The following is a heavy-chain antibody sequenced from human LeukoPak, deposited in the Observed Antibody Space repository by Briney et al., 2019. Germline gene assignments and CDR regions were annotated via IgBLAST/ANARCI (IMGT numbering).Heavy chain of an antibody. CDR1: GYSFTSYW. CDR3: ARRSIAAAGTFDY. V-gene: IGHV5-51*01. CDR2: IYPDDSDT. Sequence: GESLKISCKGSGYSFTSYWIGWVRQVPGKGLEWMGIIYPDDSDTTYSPSFQGQVTISADKSISTAYLQWSTLKASDTATYYCARRSIAAAGTFDYWGQGTLVTVSS. J-gene: IGHJ4*02. D-gene: IGHD6-13*01.